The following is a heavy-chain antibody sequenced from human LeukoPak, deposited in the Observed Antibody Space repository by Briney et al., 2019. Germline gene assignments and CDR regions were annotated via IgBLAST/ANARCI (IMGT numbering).Heavy chain of an antibody. V-gene: IGHV1-8*03. CDR3: ARPAIGIAAAGRWAFDI. CDR1: GYTFTSYD. J-gene: IGHJ3*02. CDR2: MNPNSGNT. D-gene: IGHD6-13*01. Sequence: ASVKVSCKASGYTFTSYDINWVRQATGQGLEWMGWMNPNSGNTGYAQKFQGRVTITRNTSISTAYMELSSLRSEDTAVYYCARPAIGIAAAGRWAFDIWGQGTMVTVSS.